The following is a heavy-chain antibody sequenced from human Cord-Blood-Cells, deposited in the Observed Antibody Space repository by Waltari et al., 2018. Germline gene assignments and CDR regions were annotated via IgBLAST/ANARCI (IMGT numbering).Heavy chain of an antibody. Sequence: QLQLQESGPGLVKPSETLSLTCPVSGGSISSSSYYWGWIRQPPGKGLEWIGSIYYSGSTYYNPSLKSRVTISVDTSKNQFSLKLSSVTAADTAVYYCARQNIEYSSSFFDYWGQGTLVTVSS. V-gene: IGHV4-39*01. CDR2: IYYSGST. J-gene: IGHJ4*02. CDR1: GGSISSSSYY. D-gene: IGHD6-6*01. CDR3: ARQNIEYSSSFFDY.